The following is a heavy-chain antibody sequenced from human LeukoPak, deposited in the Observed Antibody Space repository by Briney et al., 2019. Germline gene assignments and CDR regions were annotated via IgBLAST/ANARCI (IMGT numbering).Heavy chain of an antibody. CDR3: GGSGYFSRFDY. V-gene: IGHV3-21*01. CDR2: ISSSSSYI. J-gene: IGHJ4*02. CDR1: GFTFSSYS. Sequence: GGSLRLSCAASGFTFSSYSLNWVRQAPGKGLEWVSSISSSSSYIYSADSVTGRFTISRDNAKNSLYLQMNSLRAEDTAVYYCGGSGYFSRFDYWGQGTLVTVSS. D-gene: IGHD3-22*01.